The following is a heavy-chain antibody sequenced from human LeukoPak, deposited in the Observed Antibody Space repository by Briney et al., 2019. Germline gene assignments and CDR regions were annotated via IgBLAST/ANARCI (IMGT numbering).Heavy chain of an antibody. CDR3: ARWHCGGNTCHDF. D-gene: IGHD2-21*01. CDR1: GFTVSSSY. J-gene: IGHJ4*02. Sequence: GGSLRLSCAASGFTVSSSYMKWVRQAPGKGLECVSPIYTGGNTSYGDSVKGRFTISRDSSKNTLYLQMTSLRAEDTAVYYCARWHCGGNTCHDFWGQGTRVTVSS. V-gene: IGHV3-66*01. CDR2: IYTGGNT.